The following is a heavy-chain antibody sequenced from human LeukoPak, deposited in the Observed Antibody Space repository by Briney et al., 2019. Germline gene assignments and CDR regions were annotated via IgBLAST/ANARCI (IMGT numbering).Heavy chain of an antibody. V-gene: IGHV3-7*01. CDR2: IKEDGSEK. CDR1: GLTFSMYW. Sequence: GGSLRLSCAASGLTFSMYWMSWVRQAPGKGLEWVASIKEDGSEKYYVDSVKGRFTISRDNAKNSLYLQMNSLRAEDTAVYYCARQQHSGSYGYFDSWGQGTLVSVSS. J-gene: IGHJ4*02. D-gene: IGHD1-26*01. CDR3: ARQQHSGSYGYFDS.